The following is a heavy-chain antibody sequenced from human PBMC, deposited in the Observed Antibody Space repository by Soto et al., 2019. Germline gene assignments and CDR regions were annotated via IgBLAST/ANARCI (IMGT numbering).Heavy chain of an antibody. CDR1: GFTFRVYA. J-gene: IGHJ4*02. D-gene: IGHD2-2*01. CDR3: ARIRQLLFVS. Sequence: VHLSESGGALVQPGGSLRLSCAASGFTFRVYAMSWFRQAPGGGLEWVSAIGGTGNTTYYADSVKGRFTIARDNSRDTLYLQTTSLRVEDTAVYYCARIRQLLFVSWGQGTLVSVSS. V-gene: IGHV3-23*01. CDR2: IGGTGNTT.